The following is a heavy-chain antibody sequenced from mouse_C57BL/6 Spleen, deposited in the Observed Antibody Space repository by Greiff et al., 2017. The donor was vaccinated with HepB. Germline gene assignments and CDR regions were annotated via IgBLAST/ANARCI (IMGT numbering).Heavy chain of an antibody. Sequence: EVKLQESGGGLVKPGGSLKLSCAASGFTFSDYGMHWVRQAPEKGLEWVAYISSGSSTIYYADTVKGRFTISRDNAKNTLFLQMTSLRSEDTAMYYCARRALNYYGSSYGAMDYWGQGTSVTVSS. J-gene: IGHJ4*01. CDR3: ARRALNYYGSSYGAMDY. D-gene: IGHD1-1*01. CDR1: GFTFSDYG. CDR2: ISSGSSTI. V-gene: IGHV5-17*01.